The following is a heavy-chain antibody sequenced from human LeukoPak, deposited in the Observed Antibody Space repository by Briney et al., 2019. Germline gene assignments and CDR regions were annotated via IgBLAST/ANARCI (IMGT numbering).Heavy chain of an antibody. Sequence: PGGSLSLSCAGSGFTFSSYSMNWVRQAPGKGLEWVSSITSSGNYISYADSVKGRFTISRDNAKNSLCLQMNSLRAEDTAVYYCAREFDASDIWGQGTMVTVSS. CDR2: ITSSGNYI. CDR3: AREFDASDI. CDR1: GFTFSSYS. J-gene: IGHJ3*02. V-gene: IGHV3-21*01.